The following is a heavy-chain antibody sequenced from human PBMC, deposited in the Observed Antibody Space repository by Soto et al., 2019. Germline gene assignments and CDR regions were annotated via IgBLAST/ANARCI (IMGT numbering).Heavy chain of an antibody. V-gene: IGHV1-2*04. D-gene: IGHD2-8*01. CDR1: GYSFTDYH. J-gene: IGHJ6*02. CDR2: INPKSGGT. CDR3: ARGDSTDCSNGVCSFFYNHDMDV. Sequence: GASVQVSCKVSGYSFTDYHIHWVRQAPAQGLEWLGRINPKSGGTSTAQKFQGWVTMTTDTSISTASMELTRLTSDDTAIYYCARGDSTDCSNGVCSFFYNHDMDVWGQGTTVTVSS.